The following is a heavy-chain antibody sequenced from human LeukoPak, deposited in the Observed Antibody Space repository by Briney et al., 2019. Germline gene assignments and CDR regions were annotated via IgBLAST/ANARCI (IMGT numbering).Heavy chain of an antibody. V-gene: IGHV1-69*13. CDR2: IIPIFGTA. J-gene: IGHJ4*02. CDR3: ASGQQLVLDY. D-gene: IGHD6-13*01. Sequence: ASVKVSCKASGYTFTSYDINWLRQATGQGLEWMGGIIPIFGTANYAQKFQGRVTITADESTSTAYMELSSLRSEDTAVYYCASGQQLVLDYWGQGTLVTVSS. CDR1: GYTFTSYD.